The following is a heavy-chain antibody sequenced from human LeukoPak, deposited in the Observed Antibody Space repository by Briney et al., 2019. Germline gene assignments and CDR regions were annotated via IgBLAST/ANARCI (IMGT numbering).Heavy chain of an antibody. CDR3: ARVPPSNWGGYFDY. V-gene: IGHV4-34*01. J-gene: IGHJ4*02. CDR1: GGSFSGYY. Sequence: PSETLSLTCAVYGGSFSGYYWSWIRQPPGKGLEWIGEINHSGSTNYNPSLKSRVTISVDTSKNQFSLKLSSVTAADTAVYYCARVPPSNWGGYFDYWGQGTLVTVSS. D-gene: IGHD7-27*01. CDR2: INHSGST.